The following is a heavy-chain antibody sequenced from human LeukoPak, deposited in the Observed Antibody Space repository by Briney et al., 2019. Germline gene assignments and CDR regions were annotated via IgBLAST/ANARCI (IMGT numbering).Heavy chain of an antibody. J-gene: IGHJ4*02. CDR1: GYTFTSYG. CDR3: ARDRVPSPYYFDY. Sequence: KXSCXASGYTFTSYGISWVRQAPGQGLEWMGWISVYNGNTNYAQKLQGRVTMTTDTSTSTAYMELRSLRSDDTAVYYCARDRVPSPYYFDYWGQGTLVTVSS. V-gene: IGHV1-18*01. CDR2: ISVYNGNT.